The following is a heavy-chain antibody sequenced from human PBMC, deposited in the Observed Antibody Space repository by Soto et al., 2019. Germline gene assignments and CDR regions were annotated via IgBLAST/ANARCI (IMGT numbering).Heavy chain of an antibody. Sequence: PGGSLRLSWSASGFTFSSYAMSWVRQAPGKGLEWVSAISGSGGSTYYADSVKGRFTISRDNSKNTLYLQMNSLRAEDTAVYYCAKHVRAVAELGYWGQGTLVTVSS. CDR3: AKHVRAVAELGY. V-gene: IGHV3-23*01. D-gene: IGHD6-19*01. J-gene: IGHJ4*02. CDR1: GFTFSSYA. CDR2: ISGSGGST.